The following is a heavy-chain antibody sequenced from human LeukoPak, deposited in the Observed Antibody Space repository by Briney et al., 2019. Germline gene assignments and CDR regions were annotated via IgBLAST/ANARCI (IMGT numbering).Heavy chain of an antibody. CDR3: AGWGPTSNY. J-gene: IGHJ4*02. Sequence: PGGSLRLSCAASGFTFSSYGMHWVRQAPGKGLEWVAVIWYDGSNKYYADSVKGRFTTSRDNAKNSLYLQMNGLRAEDTAVYYCAGWGPTSNYWGQGTLVTVSS. CDR2: IWYDGSNK. CDR1: GFTFSSYG. D-gene: IGHD1-26*01. V-gene: IGHV3-33*03.